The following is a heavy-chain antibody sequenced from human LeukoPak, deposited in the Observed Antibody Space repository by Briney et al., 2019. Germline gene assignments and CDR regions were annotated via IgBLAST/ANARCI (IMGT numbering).Heavy chain of an antibody. CDR2: ISYDGSNQ. V-gene: IGHV3-30-3*01. Sequence: GGSLRLSCAASGFTFSSYALYWVRQAPGKGLEGVAVISYDGSNQYYIDSVKGRFTISRDNSKNTLYLQMNSLRAEDTAVYYCAKDSFLTSCLDYWGQGTLVTVSS. D-gene: IGHD2-2*01. CDR1: GFTFSSYA. J-gene: IGHJ4*02. CDR3: AKDSFLTSCLDY.